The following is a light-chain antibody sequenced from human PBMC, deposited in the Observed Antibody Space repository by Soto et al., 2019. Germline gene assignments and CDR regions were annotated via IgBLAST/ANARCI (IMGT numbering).Light chain of an antibody. Sequence: EIVVTQSPATLSVSPGDGATLSCSASQNIGSNIAWHQQRPGQPPRLLIYGPSSTRATGIPDRFSGSGSGTDFTLTISRLEPEDFAVYYCQQYGSLSWTFGQGTKVDIK. CDR3: QQYGSLSWT. V-gene: IGKV3-20*01. J-gene: IGKJ1*01. CDR1: QNIGSN. CDR2: GPSS.